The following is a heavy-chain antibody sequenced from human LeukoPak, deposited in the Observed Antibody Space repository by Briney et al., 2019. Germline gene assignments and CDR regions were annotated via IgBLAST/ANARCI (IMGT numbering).Heavy chain of an antibody. CDR2: ISYDGSNK. CDR3: ANIEMATITGFDY. CDR1: GLTFSSYG. J-gene: IGHJ4*02. D-gene: IGHD5-24*01. Sequence: PGGSLRLSCAASGLTFSSYGMHWVRQAPGKGLEWVAVISYDGSNKYYADSVKGRFTISRDNSKNTLYLQMNSLRAEDTAVYYCANIEMATITGFDYWGQGTLVTVSS. V-gene: IGHV3-30*18.